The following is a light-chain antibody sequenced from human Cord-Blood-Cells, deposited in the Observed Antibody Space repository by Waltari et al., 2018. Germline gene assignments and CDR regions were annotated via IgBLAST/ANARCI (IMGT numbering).Light chain of an antibody. CDR2: GKN. Sequence: SSELAQDPAVSVALGQTVRITCQGDSLRGYYASWYQRKPGQAPVLVTLGKNNRPYGIADRFPGSTYGNPASVNITVAPAEDDADYYCNSRDIMGNRLFRGGTKLSIL. CDR1: SLRGYY. CDR3: NSRDIMGNRL. V-gene: IGLV3-19*01. J-gene: IGLJ3*02.